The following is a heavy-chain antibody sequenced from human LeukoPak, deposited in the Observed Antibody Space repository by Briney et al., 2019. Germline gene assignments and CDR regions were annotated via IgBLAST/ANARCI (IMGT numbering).Heavy chain of an antibody. CDR1: GYTLTELS. CDR2: FDPEDGET. Sequence: ASVKVSCKVSGYTLTELSMHWVRQAPGKGLEWMGGFDPEDGETIYAQKFQGRVTMTEDTSTDTAYMELSSLRSEDTAVYYCATSIRLLEWLLSQAPFDYWGQGTLVTVSS. V-gene: IGHV1-24*01. D-gene: IGHD3-3*01. J-gene: IGHJ4*02. CDR3: ATSIRLLEWLLSQAPFDY.